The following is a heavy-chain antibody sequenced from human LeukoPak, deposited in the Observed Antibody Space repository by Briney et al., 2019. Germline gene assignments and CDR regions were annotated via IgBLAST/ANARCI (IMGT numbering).Heavy chain of an antibody. D-gene: IGHD3-3*01. CDR1: GFTFSSYA. J-gene: IGHJ3*02. V-gene: IGHV3-30-3*01. CDR2: ISYDGSNK. Sequence: PGRSLRLSCAASGFTFSSYAMHWVRQAPGKGLEWVAVISYDGSNKYYADSVKGRFTISRDNSKNTLYLQMNSLRAEDTAVYYCARVRRITIFGVVIHDAFDIWGQGTMVTVSS. CDR3: ARVRRITIFGVVIHDAFDI.